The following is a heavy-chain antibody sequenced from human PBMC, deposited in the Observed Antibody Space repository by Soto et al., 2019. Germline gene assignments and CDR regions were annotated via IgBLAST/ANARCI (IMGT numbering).Heavy chain of an antibody. CDR3: ARESEDLTSNFDY. Sequence: GGSLRLSCAASGFTSTRYSMNWVRQAPGKGLEWVSSISSTTNYIYYGDSMKGRFTISRDNAKNSLYLEMNSLRAEDTAVYYCARESEDLTSNFDYGGQGTLVTVSS. J-gene: IGHJ4*02. CDR2: ISSTTNYI. CDR1: GFTSTRYS. V-gene: IGHV3-21*06.